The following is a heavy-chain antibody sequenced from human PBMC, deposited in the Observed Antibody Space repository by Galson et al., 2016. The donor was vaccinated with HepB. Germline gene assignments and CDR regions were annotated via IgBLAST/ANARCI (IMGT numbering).Heavy chain of an antibody. V-gene: IGHV4-4*02. CDR1: GVSIRSSNW. CDR2: IYHSGDT. CDR3: ASRTYYNESCVLF. D-gene: IGHD3-10*01. J-gene: IGHJ4*02. Sequence: SETLSPTCAVSGVSIRSSNWWSWVRQTPGRGLGWIGEIYHSGDTNYNPSLKSRVTISVDTSKDQSSLQLSSVTAADTAVYYCASRTYYNESCVLFWGQGTLVTVSP.